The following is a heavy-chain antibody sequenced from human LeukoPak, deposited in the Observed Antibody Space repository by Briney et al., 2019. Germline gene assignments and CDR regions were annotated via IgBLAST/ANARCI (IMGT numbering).Heavy chain of an antibody. J-gene: IGHJ4*02. CDR3: ARAGRRVLGGTLYYFDY. D-gene: IGHD3-3*02. CDR1: GYTFTGSY. Sequence: APVNVSCKASGYTFTGSYMHWVRQAPGQELEWMGWINPNSGVANYAQKFQGRVTMTRDTSLSTAYMELSRLRSDDTAVYYCARAGRRVLGGTLYYFDYWGQGTLVTVSS. CDR2: INPNSGVA. V-gene: IGHV1-2*02.